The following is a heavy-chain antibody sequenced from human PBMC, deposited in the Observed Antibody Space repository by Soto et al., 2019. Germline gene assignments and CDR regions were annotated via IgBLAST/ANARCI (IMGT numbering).Heavy chain of an antibody. V-gene: IGHV1-69*01. D-gene: IGHD3-22*01. CDR2: IIPIFGTA. CDR3: ARDPQPYYYDSSGSYYYYGMDV. J-gene: IGHJ6*02. Sequence: QVQLVQSGAEVQKPGSSVKVSCKASGGTFSSYAISWVRQAPGQGLEWMGGIIPIFGTANYAQKFQGRVTITADESTSTAYMELSSLRSEDTAVYYCARDPQPYYYDSSGSYYYYGMDVWGQGTTVTVSS. CDR1: GGTFSSYA.